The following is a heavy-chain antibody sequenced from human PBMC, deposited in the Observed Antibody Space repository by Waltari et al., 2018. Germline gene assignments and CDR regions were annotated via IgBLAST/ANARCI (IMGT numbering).Heavy chain of an antibody. Sequence: EVQLVESGGGLVQPGGSLRLSCAASGFTFSTYGMNWVRQAPRKGLEWVSNSSGSGSPTYYADSVKGRFTISRDNAMNSLYLQMNSLRAEDTAVYYCAPLGASSLTLTAWGQGTLVTVSS. D-gene: IGHD1-26*01. J-gene: IGHJ4*02. CDR1: GFTFSTYG. CDR2: SSGSGSPT. CDR3: APLGASSLTLTA. V-gene: IGHV3-48*01.